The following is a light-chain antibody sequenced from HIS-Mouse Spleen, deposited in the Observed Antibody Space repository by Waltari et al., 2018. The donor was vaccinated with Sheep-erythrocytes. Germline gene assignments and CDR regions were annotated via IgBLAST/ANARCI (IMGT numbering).Light chain of an antibody. Sequence: QSVLTQPPSASGTPGQRVTISCSGSSSNIGSNTVNWYQQLPGTAPKLLIYSNNPRPPWVPDRFSGSKSGTSASLAISGLQSEDEADYYCAAWDDSLNGPVFGGGTKLTVL. CDR2: SNN. V-gene: IGLV1-44*01. J-gene: IGLJ3*02. CDR1: SSNIGSNT. CDR3: AAWDDSLNGPV.